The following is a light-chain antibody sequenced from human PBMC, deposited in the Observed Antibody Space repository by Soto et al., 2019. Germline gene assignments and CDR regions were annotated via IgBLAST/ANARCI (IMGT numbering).Light chain of an antibody. Sequence: EIVMTQSPATLSVSPGERATLSCRASQSVSSNLAWYQQKPGQAPRLLIYGASTRATGIPARFSGSGSGTDFTLTISSLEPEDFAVYYCQQRSNWPYTFGQGTKLEIK. CDR2: GAS. CDR1: QSVSSN. V-gene: IGKV3-11*01. CDR3: QQRSNWPYT. J-gene: IGKJ2*01.